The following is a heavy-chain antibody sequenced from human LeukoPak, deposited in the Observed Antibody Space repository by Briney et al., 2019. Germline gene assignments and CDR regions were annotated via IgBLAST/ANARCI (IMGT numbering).Heavy chain of an antibody. Sequence: ASVKVSCKASGYTFTSYGISWVRQAPGQGLEWMGWINPNSGGTNYAQKFQGRVTMTRDTSISTAYMELSRLRSDDTAVYYCARVTGYVMEDYFDYWGQGTLVTVSS. V-gene: IGHV1-2*02. CDR2: INPNSGGT. CDR1: GYTFTSYG. CDR3: ARVTGYVMEDYFDY. D-gene: IGHD6-13*01. J-gene: IGHJ4*02.